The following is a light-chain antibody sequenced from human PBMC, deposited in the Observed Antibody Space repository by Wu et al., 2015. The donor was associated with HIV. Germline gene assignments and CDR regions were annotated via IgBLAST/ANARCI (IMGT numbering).Light chain of an antibody. CDR3: LQDYRYPQT. Sequence: AVQMTQSPSYLSASPGDRVTIICRASQDIKNDLGWYRQNPGKAPELLIYAASRLQSGVPSRFSGSGSGREFTLTINSLLPEDFATYYCLQDYRYPQTFGQGTKVEVK. CDR2: AAS. J-gene: IGKJ1*01. CDR1: QDIKND. V-gene: IGKV1-6*01.